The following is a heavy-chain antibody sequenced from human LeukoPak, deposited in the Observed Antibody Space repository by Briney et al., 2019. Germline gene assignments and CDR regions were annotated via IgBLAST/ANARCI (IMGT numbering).Heavy chain of an antibody. D-gene: IGHD6-13*01. J-gene: IGHJ4*02. CDR1: GFTFSSYG. Sequence: GGSLRLSCAASGFTFSSYGMHWVRQAPGKGLEWVAVISYDGSNKYYADSVKGRFTISRDNSKNTLYLQMNSLRAEDTAVYYCARERGYSSSFWFDYWGQGTLVTVSS. CDR2: ISYDGSNK. V-gene: IGHV3-30*03. CDR3: ARERGYSSSFWFDY.